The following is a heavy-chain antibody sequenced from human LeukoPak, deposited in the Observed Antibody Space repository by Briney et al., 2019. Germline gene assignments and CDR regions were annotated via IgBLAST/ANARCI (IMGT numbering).Heavy chain of an antibody. J-gene: IGHJ4*02. CDR1: GFSFDDYA. V-gene: IGHV3-9*01. CDR3: ARDLSY. Sequence: GGSLRLSCAASGFSFDDYAMHWVRQAPGKGLEWVSGITWNSGDIDYADSVKGRFIISRDNAKNSLFLRMNSLRAEDTAVYYCARDLSYWGQGTLVTVSS. CDR2: ITWNSGDI.